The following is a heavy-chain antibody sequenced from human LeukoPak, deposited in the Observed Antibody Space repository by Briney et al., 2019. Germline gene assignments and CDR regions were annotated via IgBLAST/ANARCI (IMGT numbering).Heavy chain of an antibody. D-gene: IGHD3-22*01. CDR3: ARGDDSGYYDYFDY. Sequence: GGSLRLSCAASGFTVDSNYLSWVRQAPGKGLEWVLTIYTGGNTYYAASVKGRFTISRDFSKNTVFLHMNSLRAEDTAMYYCARGDDSGYYDYFDYWGQGALVTVSS. J-gene: IGHJ4*02. CDR2: IYTGGNT. V-gene: IGHV3-53*01. CDR1: GFTVDSNY.